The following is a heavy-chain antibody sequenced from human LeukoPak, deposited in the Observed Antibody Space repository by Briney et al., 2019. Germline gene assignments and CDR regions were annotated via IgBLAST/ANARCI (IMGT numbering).Heavy chain of an antibody. CDR2: INWNGGST. D-gene: IGHD3-10*01. CDR1: GFTFDDYG. J-gene: IGHJ6*03. V-gene: IGHV3-20*01. CDR3: ARVPGDYYYMDV. Sequence: GGSLRLSCAASGFTFDDYGMSWVRQAPGKGLEWVSGINWNGGSTGYADSVKGRFTISRDNAKNSLYLQMNSLRAEDTALYHCARVPGDYYYMDVWGKGTTVTVSS.